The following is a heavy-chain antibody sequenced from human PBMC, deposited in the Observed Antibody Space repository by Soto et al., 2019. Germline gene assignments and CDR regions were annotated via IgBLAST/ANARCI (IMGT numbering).Heavy chain of an antibody. D-gene: IGHD1-26*01. CDR1: DGSMSSGGYY. CDR2: IHYSGST. J-gene: IGHJ3*02. V-gene: IGHV4-31*03. Sequence: LSLTCSVSDGSMSSGGYYWSWIRQPPGKGLEWIGFIHYSGSTLYSPSLKSRVTISIETSASQFSLKLSSVTAADTAVYYCASGLGGFDIWGQGTMVTVSS. CDR3: ASGLGGFDI.